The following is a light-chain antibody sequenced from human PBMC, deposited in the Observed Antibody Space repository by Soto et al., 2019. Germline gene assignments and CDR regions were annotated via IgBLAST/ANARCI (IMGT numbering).Light chain of an antibody. CDR3: LQYNSFPWT. J-gene: IGKJ1*01. V-gene: IGKV1-5*03. CDR2: KAS. Sequence: DIPMTQSPSTLSASVGDRVTFTCRANQKITTWLAWYQQKPGRAPKLLIYKASTLERGVPSRFSGSGSGKEFTLTISSLQPDDFATYYCLQYNSFPWTFGQGTKVEFK. CDR1: QKITTW.